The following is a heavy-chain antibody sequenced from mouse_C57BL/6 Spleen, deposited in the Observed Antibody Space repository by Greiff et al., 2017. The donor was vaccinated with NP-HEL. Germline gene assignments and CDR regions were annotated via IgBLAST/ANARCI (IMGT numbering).Heavy chain of an antibody. D-gene: IGHD1-1*01. CDR3: ARGDYGRSYAMDY. CDR1: GYAFTNYL. V-gene: IGHV1-54*01. J-gene: IGHJ4*01. Sequence: QVQLQQSGAELVRPGTSVKVSCKASGYAFTNYLIEWVKQRPGQGLEWIGVINPGSGGTNYNEKFKGKATLTADKSSSTAYMQLSSLTSEDSAVYVCARGDYGRSYAMDYWGQGTSVTVSS. CDR2: INPGSGGT.